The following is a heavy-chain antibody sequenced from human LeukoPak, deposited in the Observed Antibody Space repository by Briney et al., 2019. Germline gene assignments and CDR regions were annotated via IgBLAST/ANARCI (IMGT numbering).Heavy chain of an antibody. CDR2: IYPNGRT. D-gene: IGHD3/OR15-3a*01. CDR1: GLTVSDNY. Sequence: PGGSLRLSCAASGLTVSDNYVTWVRQAPGKGLDWVSIIYPNGRTYYADSVKGRVTISIDNYKNTLNLQMNSLRVEDTAVYYCARAWTGDYWGQGTLVTVSS. V-gene: IGHV3-53*01. CDR3: ARAWTGDY. J-gene: IGHJ4*02.